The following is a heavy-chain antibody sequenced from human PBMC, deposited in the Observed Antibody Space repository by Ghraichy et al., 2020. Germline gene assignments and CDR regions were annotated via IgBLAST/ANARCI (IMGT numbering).Heavy chain of an antibody. CDR3: ARGDNFGRGRLFV. J-gene: IGHJ6*02. CDR2: MYRNDKT. D-gene: IGHD1-20*01. Sequence: GGSLRLSCAASGFAVTASYMTWVRQSPQKGLEWVSLMYRNDKTFYAESVKGRFTISRDDSTNTLFLDMSGLRVEDTAVYFCARGDNFGRGRLFVWAQGTTVAVSS. CDR1: GFAVTASY. V-gene: IGHV3-66*01.